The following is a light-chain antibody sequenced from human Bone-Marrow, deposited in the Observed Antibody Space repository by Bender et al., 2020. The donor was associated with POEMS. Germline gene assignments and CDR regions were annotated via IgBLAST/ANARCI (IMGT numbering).Light chain of an antibody. CDR2: AAS. CDR1: SIGSKS. Sequence: SYVLTQPPTVSVSPGQTATITCGGDSIGSKSVHWYQQKPGQAPALVVYAASDRPSGIPERFSGSNSGNTATLTLSWVEAGDAADYSCEVWESDNDHRVFGGGTGLIVL. J-gene: IGLJ3*02. V-gene: IGLV3-21*02. CDR3: EVWESDNDHRV.